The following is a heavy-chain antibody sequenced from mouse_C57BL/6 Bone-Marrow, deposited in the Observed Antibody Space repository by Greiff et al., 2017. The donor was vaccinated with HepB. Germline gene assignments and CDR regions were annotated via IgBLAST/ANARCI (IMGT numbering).Heavy chain of an antibody. CDR3: ATLYYYGSSYQAWFAY. Sequence: EVQRVESGPVLVKPGASVKMSCKASGYTFTDYYMNWVKQSHGKSLEWIGVINPYNGGTSYNQKFKGKATLTVDKSSSTAYMELNSLTSEDSAVYYCATLYYYGSSYQAWFAYWGQGTLVTVSA. J-gene: IGHJ3*01. D-gene: IGHD1-1*01. V-gene: IGHV1-19*01. CDR2: INPYNGGT. CDR1: GYTFTDYY.